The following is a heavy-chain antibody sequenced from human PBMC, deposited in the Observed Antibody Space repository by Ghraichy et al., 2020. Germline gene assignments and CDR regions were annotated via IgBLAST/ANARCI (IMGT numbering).Heavy chain of an antibody. CDR2: MSNDGGSI. J-gene: IGHJ4*02. Sequence: LNISCVASGFTFSMYGMHWVRQAPGKGLEWVALMSNDGGSIHYAVSVKDRFTISRDNSKNTLYLQVNSLRAEDTAVYYCARANGSGSYIIDYWGQGTPVTVSS. V-gene: IGHV3-30*03. CDR1: GFTFSMYG. CDR3: ARANGSGSYIIDY. D-gene: IGHD3-10*01.